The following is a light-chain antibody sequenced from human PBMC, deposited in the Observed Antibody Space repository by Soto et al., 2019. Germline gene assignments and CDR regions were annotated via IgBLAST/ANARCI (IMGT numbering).Light chain of an antibody. V-gene: IGKV3-15*01. CDR2: GAS. Sequence: EIAMTQFPATLSVSPGERATLSCRASQSVSSNLAWYQQKPGQAPRLLIYGASTRATGIPARFSGSGSGTEFTLRISSLQSEDFAVYYCQQHNNWPTFGPGTKVDIK. CDR1: QSVSSN. CDR3: QQHNNWPT. J-gene: IGKJ3*01.